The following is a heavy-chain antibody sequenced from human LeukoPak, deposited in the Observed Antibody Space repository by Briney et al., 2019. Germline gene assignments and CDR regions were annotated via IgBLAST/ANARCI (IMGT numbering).Heavy chain of an antibody. CDR1: GVTFSDYY. V-gene: IGHV3-11*04. J-gene: IGHJ4*02. CDR2: ISSSGSTI. Sequence: GGSLRLSCAASGVTFSDYYMSWIRQAPGKGLEWVSYISSSGSTIYYADSVKGRFTISRDNAKNSLYLQMNSLRAEDTAVYYCEGEDPYFRYYDSSGHEGGFDYWGQGTLVTVSS. CDR3: EGEDPYFRYYDSSGHEGGFDY. D-gene: IGHD3-22*01.